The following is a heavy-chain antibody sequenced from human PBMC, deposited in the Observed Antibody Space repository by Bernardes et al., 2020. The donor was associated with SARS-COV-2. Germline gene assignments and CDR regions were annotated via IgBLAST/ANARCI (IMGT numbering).Heavy chain of an antibody. V-gene: IGHV4-34*01. CDR2: ITHSGSS. CDR3: ARTPDYDVLTGSYAEGYDS. J-gene: IGHJ5*01. D-gene: IGHD3-9*01. Sequence: SETLSLTCAVYGGSFSGYCLTWIRQSPGKGLEWNGEITHSGSSHYNPSLKRLVTVSADRTKNQFSLRLTSVTAADTAVYYCARTPDYDVLTGSYAEGYDSWGQGTQVTVSS. CDR1: GGSFSGYC.